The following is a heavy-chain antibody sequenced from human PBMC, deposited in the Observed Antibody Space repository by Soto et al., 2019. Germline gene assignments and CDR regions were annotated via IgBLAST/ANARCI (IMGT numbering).Heavy chain of an antibody. CDR1: GGSISSGDYY. Sequence: PSETLSLTCTVSGGSISSGDYYWSWIRQPPGKGLEWIGYIYYSGSTYYNPSLKSRVTISVDTSKNQFSLKLSSVTAADTAVYYCARGWGPILTGYYRGPYCYGMDVWGQGTTVTISS. CDR3: ARGWGPILTGYYRGPYCYGMDV. D-gene: IGHD3-9*01. V-gene: IGHV4-30-4*01. CDR2: IYYSGST. J-gene: IGHJ6*02.